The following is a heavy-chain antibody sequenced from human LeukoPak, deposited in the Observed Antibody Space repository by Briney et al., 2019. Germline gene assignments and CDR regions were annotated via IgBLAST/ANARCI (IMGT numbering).Heavy chain of an antibody. J-gene: IGHJ3*02. CDR3: ARVRDSRGSDAFDT. CDR1: GFTLSRYG. D-gene: IGHD6-19*01. V-gene: IGHV3-33*08. Sequence: AGISLRLSCAASGFTLSRYGMHWVRQAPGKGLEWVTLICFDGTNEIYGDSVNGRFPISRDNSKNTVYLEMSSLRAENTAIYTCARVRDSRGSDAFDTWGEGTMVTISS. CDR2: ICFDGTNE.